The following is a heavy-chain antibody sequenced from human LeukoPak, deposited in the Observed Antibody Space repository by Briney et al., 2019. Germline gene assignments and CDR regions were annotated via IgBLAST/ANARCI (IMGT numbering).Heavy chain of an antibody. V-gene: IGHV3-49*03. CDR2: IRSKVYGGAP. Sequence: TGGSLRLSCSASGFPFGDFTMSWFRQSPGQELEWVGFIRSKVYGGAPEHAASVAARFTISRDDSTSIAYLQMNSVQAEDTAVYYCARGSGRYVMVDRWGQGTLVTVSS. J-gene: IGHJ4*02. CDR3: ARGSGRYVMVDR. CDR1: GFPFGDFT. D-gene: IGHD6-19*01.